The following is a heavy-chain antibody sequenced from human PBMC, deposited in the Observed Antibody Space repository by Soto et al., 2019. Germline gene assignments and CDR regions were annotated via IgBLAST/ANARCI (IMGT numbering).Heavy chain of an antibody. CDR3: ARKDKSGYFNWFDP. D-gene: IGHD3-22*01. Sequence: GESLKISRKGSGYSFTSYWLSWVRQTPGKGLEWMGRIDPSDSYTNYSPSFQGHVTISADKSTSTVFLQWASLKASDTDVYFCARKDKSGYFNWFDPWGQGTLVT. V-gene: IGHV5-10-1*01. CDR2: IDPSDSYT. CDR1: GYSFTSYW. J-gene: IGHJ5*02.